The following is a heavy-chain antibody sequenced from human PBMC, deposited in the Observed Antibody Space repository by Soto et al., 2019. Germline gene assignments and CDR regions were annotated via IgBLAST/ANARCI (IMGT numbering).Heavy chain of an antibody. CDR3: ARGAGYQLPRGYYYYYYGMDV. CDR1: GFTFSDYY. J-gene: IGHJ6*02. CDR2: ISSSGSTI. V-gene: IGHV3-11*01. Sequence: PGGSLRLSCAASGFTFSDYYMSWIRQAPGKGLEWVSYISSSGSTIYYADSVKGRFTISRDNAKNSLYLQMNSLRAEDTAVYYCARGAGYQLPRGYYYYYYGMDVWGQGTTVTVSS. D-gene: IGHD2-2*01.